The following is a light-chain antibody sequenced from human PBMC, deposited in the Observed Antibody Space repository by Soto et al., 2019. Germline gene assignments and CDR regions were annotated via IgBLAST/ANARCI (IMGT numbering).Light chain of an antibody. Sequence: QSALTQPASVSGSPGQSITISCTGTSRDVGSYNFVSWYQHHPGKAPKLMIYDVSDRPSGVSNRFSGSKSANTASLTISGLQAEDEADYFCSSYSRSSTDVFGSGTKLTVL. V-gene: IGLV2-14*03. CDR3: SSYSRSSTDV. CDR1: SRDVGSYNF. CDR2: DVS. J-gene: IGLJ1*01.